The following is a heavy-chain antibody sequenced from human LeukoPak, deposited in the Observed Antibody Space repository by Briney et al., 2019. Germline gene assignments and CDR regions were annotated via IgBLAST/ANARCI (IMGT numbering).Heavy chain of an antibody. CDR3: ARDLAVLGVVFTSYMDV. CDR1: GYSFITQG. Sequence: ASVKVSCKASGYSFITQGITWVRQAPGQGLQWVGWISTYSGNAHYAQRFQGRVTLSKDTATTTAYLEVRNLRSDDTAVYYCARDLAVLGVVFTSYMDVWGKGTPVIVSS. J-gene: IGHJ6*03. V-gene: IGHV1-18*01. D-gene: IGHD3-3*01. CDR2: ISTYSGNA.